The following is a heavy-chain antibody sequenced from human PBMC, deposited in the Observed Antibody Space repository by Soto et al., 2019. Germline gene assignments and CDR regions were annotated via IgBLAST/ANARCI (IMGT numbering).Heavy chain of an antibody. Sequence: PGWSLRLSCAASGFTFSSYEMNWVRQAPGKGLEWVSYISSSGSTIYYADSVKGRFTISRDNAKNSLYLQMNSLRAEDTAVYYCARGGYYDSSGYSNRLYYYGMDVWGQGTTVTVSS. J-gene: IGHJ6*02. CDR2: ISSSGSTI. D-gene: IGHD3-22*01. CDR1: GFTFSSYE. V-gene: IGHV3-48*03. CDR3: ARGGYYDSSGYSNRLYYYGMDV.